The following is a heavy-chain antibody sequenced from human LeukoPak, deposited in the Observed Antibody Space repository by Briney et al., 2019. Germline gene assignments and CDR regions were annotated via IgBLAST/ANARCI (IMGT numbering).Heavy chain of an antibody. D-gene: IGHD1-26*01. V-gene: IGHV1-46*01. Sequence: VSVKVSCKASGYTFTSYYMHWVRQAPGQGLEWMGIINPSGGSTSYAQKFQGRVTMTRDTSTSTVYMELSSLRSEDTAVYYCASLTVGATLFDYWGQGTLVTVSS. CDR1: GYTFTSYY. CDR3: ASLTVGATLFDY. J-gene: IGHJ4*02. CDR2: INPSGGST.